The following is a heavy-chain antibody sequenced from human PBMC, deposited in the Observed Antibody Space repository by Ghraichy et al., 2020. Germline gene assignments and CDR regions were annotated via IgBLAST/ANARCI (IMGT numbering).Heavy chain of an antibody. D-gene: IGHD3-9*01. Sequence: SETLSLTCAVSGGSISSGGYSWSWIRQPPGKGLEWIGYIYHSGSTYYNPSLKSRVTISVDRSKNQFSLKLSSVTAADTAVYYCARERYFDWEDGMDVWGQGTTVTVSS. CDR3: ARERYFDWEDGMDV. J-gene: IGHJ6*02. CDR2: IYHSGST. CDR1: GGSISSGGYS. V-gene: IGHV4-30-2*01.